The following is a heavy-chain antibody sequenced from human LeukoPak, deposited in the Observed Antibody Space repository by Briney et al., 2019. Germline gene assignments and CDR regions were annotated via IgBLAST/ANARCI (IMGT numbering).Heavy chain of an antibody. V-gene: IGHV4-34*01. CDR3: ARNGGDYYDSSGYYFVFDY. CDR2: INHSGST. Sequence: PWETLSLTCAVYGGSFSGYYWSWIRQPPGKGLEWIGEINHSGSTNYNPSLKSRVTISVDTSKNQFSLKLSSVTAADTAVYYCARNGGDYYDSSGYYFVFDYWGQGTLVTVSS. J-gene: IGHJ4*02. CDR1: GGSFSGYY. D-gene: IGHD3-22*01.